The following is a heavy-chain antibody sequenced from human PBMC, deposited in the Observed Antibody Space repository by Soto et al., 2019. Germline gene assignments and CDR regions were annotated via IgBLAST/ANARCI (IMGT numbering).Heavy chain of an antibody. CDR2: ISSGGFTI. CDR3: ARDPGSYYGMDV. Sequence: PGGSLRLSCTASGFTFSDYYMTWIRQAPGKGLEWLSYISSGGFTIYYADSVKGRFTVSRDNAKNSMYLQMNTLRVEDTAVYYCARDPGSYYGMDVWGQGTTVTVSS. V-gene: IGHV3-11*01. D-gene: IGHD3-10*01. CDR1: GFTFSDYY. J-gene: IGHJ6*02.